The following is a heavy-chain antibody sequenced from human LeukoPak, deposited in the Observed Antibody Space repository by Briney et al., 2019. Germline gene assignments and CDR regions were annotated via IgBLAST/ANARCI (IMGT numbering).Heavy chain of an antibody. D-gene: IGHD3-22*01. CDR3: ASVSSGYSPYSFDY. CDR2: IYHSGST. V-gene: IGHV4-38-2*02. J-gene: IGHJ4*02. Sequence: SETLSLTCTVSGYSISSGYYWGWIRQPPGKGLEWIGSIYHSGSTYYNPSLKSRVTISVDTSKNQFSLKLSSVTAADTAVYYCASVSSGYSPYSFDYWGQGTLVTVSS. CDR1: GYSISSGYY.